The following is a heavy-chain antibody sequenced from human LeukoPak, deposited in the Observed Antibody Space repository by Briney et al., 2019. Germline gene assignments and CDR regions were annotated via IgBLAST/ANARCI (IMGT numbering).Heavy chain of an antibody. Sequence: ASVTVSCKASGYTYTGYYMHWVRQAPGRGLEWMGWINPNSGRTSYAQKFQDRVTMTRDTSISTAYMELSRLRSDDTAVYYCARRYCSGGSCYNFDYWGQGTLVTVSS. J-gene: IGHJ4*02. CDR3: ARRYCSGGSCYNFDY. CDR1: GYTYTGYY. CDR2: INPNSGRT. V-gene: IGHV1-2*02. D-gene: IGHD2-15*01.